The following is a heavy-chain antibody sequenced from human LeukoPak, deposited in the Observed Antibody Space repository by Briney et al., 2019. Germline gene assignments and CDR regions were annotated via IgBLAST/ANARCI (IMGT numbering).Heavy chain of an antibody. CDR1: GYTFTSYY. J-gene: IGHJ4*02. CDR3: ARDRSRGGYYSYYFDY. Sequence: GASVKVSCKASGYTFTSYYMHWVRQAPGQGLEWMGIINPSGGSTSYAQKFQGRVTMTRDTSTSTVYMELSSLRSEDTAVYYCARDRSRGGYYSYYFDYWGQGTLVTVSS. CDR2: INPSGGST. D-gene: IGHD3-3*01. V-gene: IGHV1-46*01.